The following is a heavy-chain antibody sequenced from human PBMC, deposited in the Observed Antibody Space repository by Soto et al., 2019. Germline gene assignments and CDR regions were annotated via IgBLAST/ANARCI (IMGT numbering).Heavy chain of an antibody. CDR3: AHFSGSSGYYSMTFDI. J-gene: IGHJ3*02. CDR2: INHSGST. CDR1: GGSFSGYY. D-gene: IGHD3-22*01. V-gene: IGHV4-34*01. Sequence: PSETLSLTCAVYGGSFSGYYWSWIRQPPGKGLEWIGEINHSGSTNYNPSLKSRVTISVDTSKNQFSLKLSSVTAADTAVYYCAHFSGSSGYYSMTFDIWGQGTMVTVSS.